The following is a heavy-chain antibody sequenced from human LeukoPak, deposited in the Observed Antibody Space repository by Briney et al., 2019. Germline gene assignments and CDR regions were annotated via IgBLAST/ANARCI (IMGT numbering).Heavy chain of an antibody. D-gene: IGHD6-19*01. CDR1: GFTFSSYA. V-gene: IGHV3-23*01. J-gene: IGHJ4*02. CDR3: ATLGRIIAVAGREDFDY. CDR2: ISGSGGST. Sequence: GGSLRLSCAASGFTFSSYAISWVRQAPGKGLEWVSAISGSGGSTYYADSVKGRFTISRDNSKNTLYLQMNSLRAEDTAVYYCATLGRIIAVAGREDFDYWGQGTLVTVSS.